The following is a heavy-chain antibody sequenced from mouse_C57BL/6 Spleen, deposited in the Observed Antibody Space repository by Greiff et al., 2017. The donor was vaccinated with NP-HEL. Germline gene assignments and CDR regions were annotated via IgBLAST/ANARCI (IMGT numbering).Heavy chain of an antibody. CDR1: GFNIKDDY. CDR3: TTVITTVVATVDY. D-gene: IGHD1-1*01. J-gene: IGHJ4*01. V-gene: IGHV14-4*01. CDR2: IDPENGDT. Sequence: EVQRVESGAELVRPGASVKLSCTASGFNIKDDYMHWVKQRPEQGLEWIGWIDPENGDTEYASKFQGKATITADTSSNTAYLQLSSLTSEDTAVYYCTTVITTVVATVDYWGQGTSVTVSS.